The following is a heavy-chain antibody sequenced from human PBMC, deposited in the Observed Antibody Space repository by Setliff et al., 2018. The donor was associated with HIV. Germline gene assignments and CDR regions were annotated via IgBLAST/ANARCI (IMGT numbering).Heavy chain of an antibody. J-gene: IGHJ6*02. CDR3: ARDEGLVAATETYYYTGLDV. CDR2: IHSSGST. CDR1: GGSVNDFY. D-gene: IGHD2-15*01. Sequence: SETLSLTCTVSGGSVNDFYCNWIRQPPGKGPEWIGYIHSSGSTIYNPSLKSRITISLDTSKEQFSLELSSATAADTAVYYCARDEGLVAATETYYYTGLDVWGQGTTVTVSS. V-gene: IGHV4-4*09.